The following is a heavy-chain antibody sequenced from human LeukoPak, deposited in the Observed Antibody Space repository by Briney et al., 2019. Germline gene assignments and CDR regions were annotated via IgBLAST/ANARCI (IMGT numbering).Heavy chain of an antibody. CDR3: ARSCRILDIVATIRARLGGSGFDI. CDR2: IYYSGST. Sequence: SETLSLTCTVSGGSISSSSYYWGWIRQPPGKGLEWIGSIYYSGSTYYNPSLTSRVTISVDTSKNQFSLKLSSVPAADTAVYYCARSCRILDIVATIRARLGGSGFDIWGQGTMVTVSS. CDR1: GGSISSSSYY. D-gene: IGHD5-12*01. J-gene: IGHJ3*02. V-gene: IGHV4-39*07.